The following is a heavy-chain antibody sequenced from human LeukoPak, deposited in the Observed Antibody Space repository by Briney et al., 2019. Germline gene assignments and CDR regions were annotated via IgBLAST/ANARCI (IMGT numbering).Heavy chain of an antibody. CDR1: GFTVTTNY. CDR3: ARGGSPPEALGDTFDI. J-gene: IGHJ3*02. V-gene: IGHV3-74*01. CDR2: IKSDGRSGA. D-gene: IGHD1-26*01. Sequence: GGSLRLSCAASGFTVTTNYMTWVRQAPGKGLEWVSRIKSDGRSGATYADSVKGRFTISRDNAKNTLYLQMSSLRADDTAVYYCARGGSPPEALGDTFDIWGQGTMITVSS.